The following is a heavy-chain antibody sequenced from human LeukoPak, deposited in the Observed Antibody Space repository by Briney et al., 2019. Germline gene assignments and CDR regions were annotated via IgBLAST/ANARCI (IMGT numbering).Heavy chain of an antibody. Sequence: PGGSLRLSCAASGFTFSSYGMHWVRQAPGKGLEWVAAISYDGSNKYYADSVKGRFTISRDNSKNTLYLQMNSLRAEDTAVYYCARDTDSSSYDYWGQGTLVTVSS. CDR3: ARDTDSSSYDY. V-gene: IGHV3-30*19. CDR1: GFTFSSYG. CDR2: ISYDGSNK. J-gene: IGHJ4*02. D-gene: IGHD6-13*01.